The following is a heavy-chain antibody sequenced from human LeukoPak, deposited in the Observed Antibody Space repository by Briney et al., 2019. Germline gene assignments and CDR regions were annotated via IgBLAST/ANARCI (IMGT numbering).Heavy chain of an antibody. CDR3: ARGVGLVASSLGDY. J-gene: IGHJ4*02. CDR1: GYSISSGYY. V-gene: IGHV4-38-2*02. Sequence: PSETLSLTCTVSGYSISSGYYWGWIRQPPGKGLEWIGSIYHSGSTYYNPSLKSRVTISVDTSKNQFSLKLSSVTAADTAVYYCARGVGLVASSLGDYWGQGTLVTVSS. D-gene: IGHD5-12*01. CDR2: IYHSGST.